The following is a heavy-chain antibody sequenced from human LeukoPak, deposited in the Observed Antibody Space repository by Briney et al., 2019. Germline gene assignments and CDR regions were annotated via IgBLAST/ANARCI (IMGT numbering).Heavy chain of an antibody. Sequence: GGSMRLSCAASGFTCSTYWMHWVRQAPGKGLVWVSRIKSDGSSTNYADSVKGRFTISRDNAKNTLYLQMNSLRAEDTAVYYCARGGMYGSSSYYYYMDVWGKGTTVTVSS. CDR2: IKSDGSST. D-gene: IGHD6-6*01. CDR1: GFTCSTYW. CDR3: ARGGMYGSSSYYYYMDV. V-gene: IGHV3-74*01. J-gene: IGHJ6*03.